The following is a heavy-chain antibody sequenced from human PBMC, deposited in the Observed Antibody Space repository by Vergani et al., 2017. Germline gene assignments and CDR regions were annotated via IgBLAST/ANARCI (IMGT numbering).Heavy chain of an antibody. D-gene: IGHD2-21*02. Sequence: QVQLQESGPGLVKPSETLSLTCTVSGGSISSSSYYWGWIRQPPGKGLEWIGYIYYSGSTYYNPSLKSRVTISVDTSKNQFSLKLSSVTAADTAVYYCARVGGDSDFDYWGQGTLVTVSS. CDR3: ARVGGDSDFDY. V-gene: IGHV4-31*03. CDR2: IYYSGST. CDR1: GGSISSSSYY. J-gene: IGHJ4*02.